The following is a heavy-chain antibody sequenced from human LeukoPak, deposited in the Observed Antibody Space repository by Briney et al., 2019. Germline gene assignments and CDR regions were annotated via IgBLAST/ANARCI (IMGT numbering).Heavy chain of an antibody. CDR1: GDSVSSNSAA. D-gene: IGHD2-2*02. CDR2: TYYRSKWYN. Sequence: SPGLSLTCAISGDSVSSNSAAWNWIRQSPSKGLEWLGRTYYRSKWYNDYAVSVKSRITINPDTSKNQFSLQLNSVTPEDTAVYYCAREPDIVVVPAAIRDYYYYYMDVWGKGTTVTVSS. V-gene: IGHV6-1*01. CDR3: AREPDIVVVPAAIRDYYYYYMDV. J-gene: IGHJ6*03.